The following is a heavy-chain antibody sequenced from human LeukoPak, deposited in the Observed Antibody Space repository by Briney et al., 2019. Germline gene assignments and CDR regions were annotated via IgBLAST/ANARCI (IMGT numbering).Heavy chain of an antibody. CDR3: ATDRPGGGWSFDY. Sequence: GGSLRRSCGASGLIFSTYAKHWVRQAPGKGLEWVTFIWYDGSNKYYADSVKGRFIISRDNSKNTLYLQMNSLRPEDTAVYYCATDRPGGGWSFDYWGQGTLVIVSS. J-gene: IGHJ4*02. V-gene: IGHV3-30*02. CDR1: GLIFSTYA. D-gene: IGHD6-19*01. CDR2: IWYDGSNK.